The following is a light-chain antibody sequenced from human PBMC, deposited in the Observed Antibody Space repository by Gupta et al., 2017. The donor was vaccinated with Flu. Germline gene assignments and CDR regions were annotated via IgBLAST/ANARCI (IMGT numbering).Light chain of an antibody. CDR1: QSVDSAF. CDR3: QRYVTSVFT. Sequence: EILLTQSPVTLSLSPGERATPSCRTSQSVDSAFLAWFQQKPGKAPRLLIYGASSRATGIPDRFSGSGSGTDFTLTISRLEPEDFAVYYCQRYVTSVFTFGPGTKVDIK. V-gene: IGKV3-20*01. CDR2: GAS. J-gene: IGKJ3*01.